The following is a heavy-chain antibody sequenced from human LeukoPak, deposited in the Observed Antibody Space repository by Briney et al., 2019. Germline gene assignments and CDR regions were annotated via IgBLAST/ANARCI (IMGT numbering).Heavy chain of an antibody. CDR3: AGGCPVVPPNGDYSYYGLDV. CDR2: IKQSGST. D-gene: IGHD4-23*01. CDR1: NGSFSGYY. V-gene: IGHV4-34*01. J-gene: IGHJ6*02. Sequence: SETLSLTCTVYNGSFSGYYWSWIRQPPGKGLEWIGEIKQSGSTNYNPSLKSRVTISVDMSKNQFSLKLSSVTAADTAVYFCAGGCPVVPPNGDYSYYGLDVWGQGTTVTVSS.